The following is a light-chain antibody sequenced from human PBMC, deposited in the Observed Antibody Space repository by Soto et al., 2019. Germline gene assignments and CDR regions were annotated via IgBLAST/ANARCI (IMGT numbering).Light chain of an antibody. CDR1: SSDVGGYNY. Sequence: QSALTQPASASGSPGQSVTISCTGTSSDVGGYNYVSWYQQHPGKAPKLMIYDVSNRPSGVPDRFSGSKSGNTASLTVSGLQAEDEADYYCSSYASSNNLVFGGGTKLTVL. V-gene: IGLV2-8*01. CDR2: DVS. J-gene: IGLJ2*01. CDR3: SSYASSNNLV.